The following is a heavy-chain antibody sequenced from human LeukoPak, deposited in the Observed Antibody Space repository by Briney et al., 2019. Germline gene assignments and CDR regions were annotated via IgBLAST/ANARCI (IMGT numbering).Heavy chain of an antibody. Sequence: PSETLSLTCTVSGGSISSYYWSWIRQPPGKGLEWIGYIYYSGSTNYNPSLKSRVTISVDTSKNQFSLKLSSVTAADTAVYYCASAITAAGRGFDCWGQGTLVTVSS. CDR3: ASAITAAGRGFDC. CDR1: GGSISSYY. CDR2: IYYSGST. D-gene: IGHD6-13*01. V-gene: IGHV4-59*01. J-gene: IGHJ4*02.